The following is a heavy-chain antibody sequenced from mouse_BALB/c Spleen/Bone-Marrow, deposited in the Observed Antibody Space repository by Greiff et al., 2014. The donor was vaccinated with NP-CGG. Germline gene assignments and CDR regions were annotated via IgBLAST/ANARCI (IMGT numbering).Heavy chain of an antibody. CDR1: GFTFSSYG. J-gene: IGHJ4*01. CDR3: TRRGIYDERTAMDY. Sequence: EVQLQESGGDLVYPGGSLKLSCAASGFTFSSYGMSWVRQTPDTRLEWVATINSGGTNTYYPDSMEGRFTISRDNAKNTLYLQMSSLRSEDTAMYYCTRRGIYDERTAMDYWGRGTSVTVSS. V-gene: IGHV5-6*01. D-gene: IGHD2-12*01. CDR2: INSGGTNT.